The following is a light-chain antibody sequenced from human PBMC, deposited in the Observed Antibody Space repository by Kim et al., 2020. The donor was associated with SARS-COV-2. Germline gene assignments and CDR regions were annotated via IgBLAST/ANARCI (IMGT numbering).Light chain of an antibody. V-gene: IGKV1-5*03. CDR2: KAS. CDR1: QSNSMW. CDR3: QQYDNY. Sequence: STLSASVGDRVIITCRASQSNSMWLAWYQQKPGKAPKLLISKASSLQSGVPSRFSGSGSGTEFTLTISNLQPDDFGTYYCQQYDNYFGQGTKLEI. J-gene: IGKJ2*01.